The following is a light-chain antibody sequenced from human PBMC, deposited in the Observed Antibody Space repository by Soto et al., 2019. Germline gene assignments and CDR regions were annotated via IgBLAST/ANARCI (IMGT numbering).Light chain of an antibody. CDR3: QHYVNSPPGT. CDR1: QSVGSN. J-gene: IGKJ1*01. Sequence: EIVMTQSPATLSVSPGERVTLSCRARQSVGSNLAWYQQTPGQAPRVVIFGASGRATGIPDRFSGSGSGTDFALTISRLEPEDFVVYYCQHYVNSPPGTFGQGTKVDIK. CDR2: GAS. V-gene: IGKV3-20*01.